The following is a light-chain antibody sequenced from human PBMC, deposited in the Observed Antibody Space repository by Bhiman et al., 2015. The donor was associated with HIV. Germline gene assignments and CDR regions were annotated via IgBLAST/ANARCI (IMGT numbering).Light chain of an antibody. Sequence: SYELTQPPSVSVSPGQTASITCSGDKLGDKYVCWYQQKPGQSPVLVMYQDNKRPSGIPERFSGSNSGNTATLTVSGIQAMDEADYFCQAWDSTTVIFGGGTEADRP. J-gene: IGLJ2*01. CDR2: QDN. V-gene: IGLV3-1*01. CDR1: KLGDKY. CDR3: QAWDSTTVI.